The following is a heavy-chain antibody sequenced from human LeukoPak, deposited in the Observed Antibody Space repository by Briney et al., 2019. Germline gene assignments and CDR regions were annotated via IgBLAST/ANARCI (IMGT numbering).Heavy chain of an antibody. CDR3: AVGYRHGFGS. D-gene: IGHD5-24*01. CDR1: GINFGAHS. V-gene: IGHV3-49*03. Sequence: GSLTLSCVASGINFGAHSMSWFRQAPGKGLEWVSYIGGTAYRGTTDNAGSVKGRFTPSRDDSKNIAYLHMNSLKIEDTALYYCAVGYRHGFGSWGQGTMVSVSS. J-gene: IGHJ1*01. CDR2: IGGTAYRGTT.